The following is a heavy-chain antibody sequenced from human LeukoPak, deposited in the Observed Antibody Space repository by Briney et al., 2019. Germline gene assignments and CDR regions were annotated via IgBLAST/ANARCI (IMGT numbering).Heavy chain of an antibody. CDR2: IGSSGSP. Sequence: SETLSLTCTVSGGSVSSSDSYWGWIRQPPGKGLEWIGNIGSSGSPHYTPVLKSRVTISVDTSKSHFSLQLSSVTAADTAVYYCARLIDYGGYYFYYYMDVWGKGTTVTVSS. D-gene: IGHD4-17*01. J-gene: IGHJ6*03. V-gene: IGHV4-39*02. CDR3: ARLIDYGGYYFYYYMDV. CDR1: GGSVSSSDSY.